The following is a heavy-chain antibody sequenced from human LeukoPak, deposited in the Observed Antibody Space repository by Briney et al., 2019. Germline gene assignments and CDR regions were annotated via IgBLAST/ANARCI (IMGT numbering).Heavy chain of an antibody. V-gene: IGHV3-15*01. CDR1: RFTFNSYA. CDR2: IKSKTDGGTT. D-gene: IGHD4-11*01. J-gene: IGHJ4*02. Sequence: GGSLRLSCAASRFTFNSYAMSWVRQAPGKGLEWVGCIKSKTDGGTTDYAAPVKGRFTISRDDSKNTLYLQMNSLKTEDTAVYYCTTRWGNYAGDWGQGTLVTVSS. CDR3: TTRWGNYAGD.